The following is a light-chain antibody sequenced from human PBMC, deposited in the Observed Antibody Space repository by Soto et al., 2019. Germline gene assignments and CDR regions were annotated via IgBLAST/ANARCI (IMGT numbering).Light chain of an antibody. CDR1: SGYVGFFNY. V-gene: IGLV2-8*01. J-gene: IGLJ1*01. CDR3: SSFVDGTSYV. CDR2: EVN. Sequence: QSALAQPPSVSGSPGQSVTISCTGTSGYVGFFNYVSWYQHHPGKVPKFLIYEVNKRPSGVPDRFSGSKSGNTASLTVSGLQPEDEAEYFCSSFVDGTSYVFGTGTKVTVL.